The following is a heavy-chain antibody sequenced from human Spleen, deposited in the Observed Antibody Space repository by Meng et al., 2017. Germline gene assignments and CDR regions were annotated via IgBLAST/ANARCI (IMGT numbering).Heavy chain of an antibody. D-gene: IGHD2-15*01. CDR1: GGSISSGSYY. J-gene: IGHJ5*02. CDR3: ARGLGYCSGGSCYYWFDP. CDR2: IYTSGST. V-gene: IGHV4-61*02. Sequence: LRLSCTVSGGSISSGSYYWSWIRQPAGKGLEWIGRIYTSGSTNYNPSLKSRVTISVDTSKNQFSLKLSSVTAADTAVYYCARGLGYCSGGSCYYWFDPWGQGTLVTVSS.